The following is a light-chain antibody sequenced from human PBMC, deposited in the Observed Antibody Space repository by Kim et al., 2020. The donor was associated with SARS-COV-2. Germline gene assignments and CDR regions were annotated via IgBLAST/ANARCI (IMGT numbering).Light chain of an antibody. CDR2: DTS. CDR3: LLYYSGVRI. J-gene: IGLJ2*01. CDR1: TGAVTTGHF. V-gene: IGLV7-46*01. Sequence: PGGPVTLTCGSRTGAVTTGHFPYLFQLKPGQPPRTVIYDTSNKHSWTPARFSGSLVGGQAALTLSGAQPEDEAEYYCLLYYSGVRIFGGGTQLTVL.